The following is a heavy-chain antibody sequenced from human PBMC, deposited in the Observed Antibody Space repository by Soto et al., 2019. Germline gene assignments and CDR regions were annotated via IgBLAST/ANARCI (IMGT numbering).Heavy chain of an antibody. V-gene: IGHV3-23*01. CDR2: ISGSGGST. J-gene: IGHJ3*02. CDR3: AKDTRASSIAAYDAFDI. D-gene: IGHD6-6*01. Sequence: PGGSLRLSCAASGFTFSSYAMSWVRQAPGKGLEWVSAISGSGGSTYYADSVKGRFTISRDNSKNTLYLQMNSLRAEDTAVYYCAKDTRASSIAAYDAFDIWGQGTMVTVSS. CDR1: GFTFSSYA.